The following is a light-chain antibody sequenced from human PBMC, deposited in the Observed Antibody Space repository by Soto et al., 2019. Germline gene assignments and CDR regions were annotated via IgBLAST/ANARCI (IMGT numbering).Light chain of an antibody. CDR1: NSNIGSNT. CDR2: SNN. Sequence: QSVLTQPPSASGTPGQRVTISCSGSNSNIGSNTVNWYQQLPGTAPKLLIYSNNQRPSGVPDRFSGSKSGTSASLAISGLQSEDEADYYCAPWDDSLSGLVFGGGTKVTVL. CDR3: APWDDSLSGLV. J-gene: IGLJ2*01. V-gene: IGLV1-44*01.